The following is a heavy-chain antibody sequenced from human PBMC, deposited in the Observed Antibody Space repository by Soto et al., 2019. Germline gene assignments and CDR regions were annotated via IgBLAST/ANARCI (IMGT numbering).Heavy chain of an antibody. CDR3: AADPSYYYDSSGYSDY. Sequence: SVKVSCKASGFTFTSSAVQWVLQARGQRLEWIGWIVVGSGNTNYAQKFQERVTITRDMSTSTAYMELSSLRSEDTAVYYCAADPSYYYDSSGYSDYWGQGTLVTVSS. J-gene: IGHJ4*02. D-gene: IGHD3-22*01. V-gene: IGHV1-58*01. CDR2: IVVGSGNT. CDR1: GFTFTSSA.